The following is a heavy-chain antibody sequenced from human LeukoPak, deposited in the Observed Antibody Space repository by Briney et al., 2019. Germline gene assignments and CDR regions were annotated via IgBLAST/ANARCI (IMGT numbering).Heavy chain of an antibody. CDR2: ISSDGTNQ. D-gene: IGHD6-13*01. J-gene: IGHJ4*02. CDR1: VFTFRGYA. Sequence: SVRLSCAASVFTFRGYAMHWVRQAPGKGLECVSDISSDGTNQHYADSVKGRFTISRDNSQNTLFLQMNSLRIEDMGVYYCARDKSSYSSSWHRFFDYWGQGTLVTVSA. CDR3: ARDKSSYSSSWHRFFDY. V-gene: IGHV3-30*04.